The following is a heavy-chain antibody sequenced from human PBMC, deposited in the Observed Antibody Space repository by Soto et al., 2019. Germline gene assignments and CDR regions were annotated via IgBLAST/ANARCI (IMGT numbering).Heavy chain of an antibody. CDR3: AHSPCRGGNCYLLDD. D-gene: IGHD2-15*01. CDR2: IYWADVQ. Sequence: QITLKESGPTLLKPTQTLTLTCTVSGFSLSTSGLGVGWIRQPPGKSLECLALIYWADVQRYNPALQTRLTITKDASRSQVVLTRTNMDPVDTVTDYGAHSPCRGGNCYLLDDWGQGALVTVAS. V-gene: IGHV2-5*02. J-gene: IGHJ4*02. CDR1: GFSLSTSGLG.